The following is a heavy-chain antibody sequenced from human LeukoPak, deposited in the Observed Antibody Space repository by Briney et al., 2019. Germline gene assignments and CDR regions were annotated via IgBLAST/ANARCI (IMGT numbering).Heavy chain of an antibody. D-gene: IGHD3-3*01. CDR2: TSGSGSTR. J-gene: IGHJ4*02. Sequence: PGGSLRLSCAASGFTFSDHYMDWVRQAPGKGLEWVSYTSGSGSTRYYTDSVKGRFTISRDNAKNSLYLQMNSLRAEDTAIYYCARGWRYFDYWGQGTLVTVSS. CDR3: ARGWRYFDY. CDR1: GFTFSDHY. V-gene: IGHV3-11*04.